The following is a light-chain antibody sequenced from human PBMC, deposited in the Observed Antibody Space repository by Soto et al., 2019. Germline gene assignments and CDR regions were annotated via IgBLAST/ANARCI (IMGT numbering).Light chain of an antibody. J-gene: IGLJ1*01. CDR3: QSYDSTLSARYV. V-gene: IGLV2-23*01. Sequence: QSALTQPASVSGSPGQSITISCTGTSSDVGSYKLVSWYQHHPGKAPKLMIYEGTKRPSGVSNRLSGSKSGNTASLTISGLQAEDEADYYCQSYDSTLSARYVFGTGTKVTVL. CDR1: SSDVGSYKL. CDR2: EGT.